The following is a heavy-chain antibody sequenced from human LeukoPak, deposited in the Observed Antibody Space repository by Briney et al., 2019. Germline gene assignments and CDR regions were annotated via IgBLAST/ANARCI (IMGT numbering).Heavy chain of an antibody. D-gene: IGHD3-22*01. V-gene: IGHV4-30-4*01. J-gene: IGHJ4*02. CDR2: IYYSGST. CDR3: ARLHYYDSSGYYALVSYFDY. Sequence: SQTLSLTCTVSGGSISSGDYYWSWIRQPPGKGLEWIGYIYYSGSTYYNPSLKSRVAISVDTSKNQFSLKLSSVTAADTAVYYCARLHYYDSSGYYALVSYFDYWGQGTLVTVSS. CDR1: GGSISSGDYY.